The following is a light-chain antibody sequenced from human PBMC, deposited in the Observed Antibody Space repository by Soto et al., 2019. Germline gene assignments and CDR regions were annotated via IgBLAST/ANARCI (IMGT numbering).Light chain of an antibody. CDR3: SSYASSRTLV. Sequence: QSALTQPPSVSGTPGQSVSISCTGTSSDVGSYNRVSWYQQSPGTAPKLMIYEVSNRPSGVPDRFSGSKSGNTASLTISGLQVDDEADYYFSSYASSRTLVFGGGTKLTVL. CDR1: SSDVGSYNR. CDR2: EVS. V-gene: IGLV2-18*02. J-gene: IGLJ2*01.